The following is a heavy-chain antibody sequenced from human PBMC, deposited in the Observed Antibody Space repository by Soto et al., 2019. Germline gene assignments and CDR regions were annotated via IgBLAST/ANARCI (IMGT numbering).Heavy chain of an antibody. V-gene: IGHV3-21*01. CDR3: ARDVETSMDGLNYFDP. Sequence: GGSLRLSCAASGFTFSSYTMNWVRQAPGKGLEWVSSISSSGSYIHYADSVKGRFTISRDNAKNSLFLQMDSLRAEDMAVYYCARDVETSMDGLNYFDPWGQGTLVTVSS. D-gene: IGHD5-18*01. CDR1: GFTFSSYT. CDR2: ISSSGSYI. J-gene: IGHJ5*02.